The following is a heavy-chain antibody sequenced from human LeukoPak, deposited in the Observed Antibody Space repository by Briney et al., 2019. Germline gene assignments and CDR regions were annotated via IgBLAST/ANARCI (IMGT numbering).Heavy chain of an antibody. Sequence: SETLSLTCTVSGDSISSSYWSWIRQPPGKGLEWIGYIYYSGSTNYNPSVKSRVTISVDASTDQFSLKLRSVTAADTAVYYCARGVGGLGSYYYYGMDVWGQGTTVTVSS. D-gene: IGHD2-15*01. CDR2: IYYSGST. J-gene: IGHJ6*02. CDR3: ARGVGGLGSYYYYGMDV. V-gene: IGHV4-59*01. CDR1: GDSISSSY.